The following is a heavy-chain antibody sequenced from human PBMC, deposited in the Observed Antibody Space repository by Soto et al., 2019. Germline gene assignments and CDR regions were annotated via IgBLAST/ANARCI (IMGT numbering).Heavy chain of an antibody. D-gene: IGHD1-20*01. Sequence: GGSLRLSCAASGFTFYSYAMSWVRQAPGKGLEWVSTIGSVGGDTYYADSVKGRLTISRDDSKHTLLLQMNSLRAEDTAVYYCVKDRRAYNSVWDPFDIWGQGTMVTVSS. CDR1: GFTFYSYA. J-gene: IGHJ3*02. V-gene: IGHV3-23*01. CDR2: IGSVGGDT. CDR3: VKDRRAYNSVWDPFDI.